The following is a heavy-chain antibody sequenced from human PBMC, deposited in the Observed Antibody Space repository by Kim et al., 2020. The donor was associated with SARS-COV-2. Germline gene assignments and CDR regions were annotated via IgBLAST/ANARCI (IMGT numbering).Heavy chain of an antibody. J-gene: IGHJ6*02. CDR1: GGSISSYY. D-gene: IGHD4-17*01. CDR2: IYYSGST. V-gene: IGHV4-59*12. CDR3: AREVITTTVTTPPYYYGMDV. Sequence: SETLSLTCTASGGSISSYYWSWIRQPPGKGLEWIGYIYYSGSTNYNPSLKSRVTISIDTSKNQFSLKLSSVTAADTAVYYCAREVITTTVTTPPYYYGMDVWGQGTTVTVSS.